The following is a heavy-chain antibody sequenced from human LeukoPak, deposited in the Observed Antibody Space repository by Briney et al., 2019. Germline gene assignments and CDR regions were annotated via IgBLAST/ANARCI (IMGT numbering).Heavy chain of an antibody. Sequence: PSETLSLTCTVSGGSISSGDYYWSWIRQPPGKGLGWIGYIYYSGSTYYNPSLKSRVTISVDTSKNQFSLKLSSVTAADTAVYYCARENWVGGYFDYWGQGTLVTVSS. CDR2: IYYSGST. D-gene: IGHD2-15*01. CDR1: GGSISSGDYY. CDR3: ARENWVGGYFDY. J-gene: IGHJ4*02. V-gene: IGHV4-30-4*01.